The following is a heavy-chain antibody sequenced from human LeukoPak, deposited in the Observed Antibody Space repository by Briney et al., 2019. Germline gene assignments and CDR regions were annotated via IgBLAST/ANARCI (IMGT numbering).Heavy chain of an antibody. CDR1: GGSFSGYY. CDR3: ARAYCTNGVCCSFDY. Sequence: SETLSLTCAVYGGSFSGYYWSWIRQPPGKGLEWIGEINHSGSTNYNPSLKSRVTISVDTPKNQFSLKLSSVTAADTAVYYCARAYCTNGVCCSFDYWGQGTLVTVSS. J-gene: IGHJ4*02. D-gene: IGHD2-8*01. CDR2: INHSGST. V-gene: IGHV4-34*01.